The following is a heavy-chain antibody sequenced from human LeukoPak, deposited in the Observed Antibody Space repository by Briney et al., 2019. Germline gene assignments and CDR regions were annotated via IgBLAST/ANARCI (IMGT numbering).Heavy chain of an antibody. D-gene: IGHD5-12*01. J-gene: IGHJ4*02. CDR3: AKDQAYSGYDSGY. Sequence: GGSLRLSCAASGFTFSSYGMHWVRQAPGKGLEWVAVISYDGGNKYYADSVKGRFTISRDNSKNTLYLQMNSLRAEDTAVYYCAKDQAYSGYDSGYWGQGTLVTVSS. CDR1: GFTFSSYG. V-gene: IGHV3-30*18. CDR2: ISYDGGNK.